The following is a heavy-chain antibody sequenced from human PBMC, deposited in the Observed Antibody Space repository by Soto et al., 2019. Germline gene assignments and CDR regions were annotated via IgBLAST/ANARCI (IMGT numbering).Heavy chain of an antibody. D-gene: IGHD3-22*01. CDR3: ARDRYYYDSSGYYYGY. J-gene: IGHJ4*02. Sequence: ASVKVSCKASGYTFTSYGISWVRQAPGQGLEWMGWISAYNGNTNYAQKLQGRVTMTTDTSTSTAYMELRSLRSDDTAVYYCARDRYYYDSSGYYYGYWGQGTLVTVSS. CDR2: ISAYNGNT. V-gene: IGHV1-18*01. CDR1: GYTFTSYG.